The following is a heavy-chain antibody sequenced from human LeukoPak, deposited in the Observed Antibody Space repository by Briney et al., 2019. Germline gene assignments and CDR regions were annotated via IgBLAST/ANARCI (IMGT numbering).Heavy chain of an antibody. J-gene: IGHJ4*02. D-gene: IGHD6-13*01. CDR2: ISYDGSNK. V-gene: IGHV3-30*18. CDR1: GFTFSSYG. CDR3: AKNRVVAAACDVDY. Sequence: GGSLRLSCAASGFTFSSYGMHWVRQAPGKGLEWVAVISYDGSNKYYADSVKGRFTISRDNSKNKLYLQMNSLRAEDTAVYYCAKNRVVAAACDVDYWGQGTLVTVSS.